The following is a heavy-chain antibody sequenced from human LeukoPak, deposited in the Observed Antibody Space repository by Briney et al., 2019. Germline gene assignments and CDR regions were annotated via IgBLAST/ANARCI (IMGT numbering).Heavy chain of an antibody. CDR2: IRYDGSNK. CDR3: AKDRIGLLWFGEPPGYAFDI. CDR1: GFTFDDYP. J-gene: IGHJ3*02. Sequence: SGGSLRLSCAASGFTFDDYPMHWVRQAPGRGLEWVAFIRYDGSNKYYADSVKGRFTISRDNSKNTLYLQMNSLRAEDTAVYYCAKDRIGLLWFGEPPGYAFDIWGQGTMVTVSS. D-gene: IGHD3-10*01. V-gene: IGHV3-30*02.